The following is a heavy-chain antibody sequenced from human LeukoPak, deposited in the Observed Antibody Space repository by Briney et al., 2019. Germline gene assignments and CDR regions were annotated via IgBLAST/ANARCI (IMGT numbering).Heavy chain of an antibody. CDR2: INWSGGST. J-gene: IGHJ4*02. CDR1: GFTFSSYD. V-gene: IGHV3-20*04. D-gene: IGHD2-2*01. CDR3: ARAPITSPFYFDY. Sequence: GGSLRLSCAASGFTFSSYDMHWVRQATGKGLEWVSGINWSGGSTGYADPLRGRFTISRDNAKNSLYLQMDSLRAEDTALYYCARAPITSPFYFDYWGQGTLVTVSS.